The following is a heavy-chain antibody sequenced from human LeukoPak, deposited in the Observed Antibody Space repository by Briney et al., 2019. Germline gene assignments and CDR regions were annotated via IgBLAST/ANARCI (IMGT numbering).Heavy chain of an antibody. Sequence: PGGSLRLSCAASGFTFSSYSMNWVRQAPGKGLEWVSSISSSSSYIYYADSVKGRFTISRDNAKNTLYLQMNSLRAEDTAVYYCARGPSGYHNTGGQGTLVTVSS. V-gene: IGHV3-21*01. CDR2: ISSSSSYI. J-gene: IGHJ4*02. CDR3: ARGPSGYHNT. CDR1: GFTFSSYS. D-gene: IGHD5-12*01.